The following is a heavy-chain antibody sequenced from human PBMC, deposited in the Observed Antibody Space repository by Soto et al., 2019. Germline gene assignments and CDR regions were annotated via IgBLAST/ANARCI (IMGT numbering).Heavy chain of an antibody. CDR3: ARDEDTAMADYYYYYGMDV. Sequence: GGSLRLSCAASGFTFSSYSMNWVRQAPGKGLEWVSYISSSSSTIYYADSVKGRFTISRDNAKNSLYLQMNSLRDEDTAVYYCARDEDTAMADYYYYYGMDVWGQGTTVTGSS. D-gene: IGHD5-18*01. CDR1: GFTFSSYS. J-gene: IGHJ6*02. CDR2: ISSSSSTI. V-gene: IGHV3-48*02.